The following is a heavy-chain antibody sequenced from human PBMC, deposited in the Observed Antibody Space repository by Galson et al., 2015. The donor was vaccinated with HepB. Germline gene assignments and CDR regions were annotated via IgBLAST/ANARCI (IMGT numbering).Heavy chain of an antibody. CDR1: GFTFSSYS. V-gene: IGHV3-21*01. CDR3: ARDEPVYGGHSPAASDI. J-gene: IGHJ3*02. CDR2: ISSGSTDI. D-gene: IGHD2-21*01. Sequence: SLRLSCAASGFTFSSYSMNWVRQAPGKGLEWVSFISSGSTDIYYVDSVMGRFTISRDNAKKTLYLQMNSLRAEDTAVYYCARDEPVYGGHSPAASDIWGQGTMVTVSS.